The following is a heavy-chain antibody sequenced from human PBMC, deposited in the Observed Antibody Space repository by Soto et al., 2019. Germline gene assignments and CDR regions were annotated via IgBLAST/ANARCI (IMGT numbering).Heavy chain of an antibody. J-gene: IGHJ4*02. V-gene: IGHV1-3*01. D-gene: IGHD3-22*01. Sequence: ASVKVSCKASGYTFTSYAMHWVRQAPGQRLEWMGWINAGNGNTKYSQKFQGRVTITRDTSASTAYMELSSLRSEDTAVYYCAPHYYDSSGYYYVLYYWGQGTLVTVSS. CDR1: GYTFTSYA. CDR3: APHYYDSSGYYYVLYY. CDR2: INAGNGNT.